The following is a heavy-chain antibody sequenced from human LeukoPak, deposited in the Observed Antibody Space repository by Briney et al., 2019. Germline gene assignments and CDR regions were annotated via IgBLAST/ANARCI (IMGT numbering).Heavy chain of an antibody. CDR2: IYYSGST. V-gene: IGHV4-59*08. CDR3: ARYDTVRGYY. J-gene: IGHJ4*02. D-gene: IGHD4-17*01. Sequence: SETLSLTCTVSGGSISSYYWSWIRQPPGKGLEWIGYIYYSGSTNYNPSLKSRVAISVDTSKNQFSLKLSSVTAADTAVYYCARYDTVRGYYWGQGTLVTVSS. CDR1: GGSISSYY.